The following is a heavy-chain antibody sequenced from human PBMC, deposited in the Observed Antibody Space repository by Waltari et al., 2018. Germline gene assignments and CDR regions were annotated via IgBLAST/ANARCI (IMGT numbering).Heavy chain of an antibody. D-gene: IGHD5-12*01. CDR1: GVTFSGFS. Sequence: EMLLVESGGDLVQPGGSLRIPCAASGVTFSGFSMSWVRQAPGKGREWVAKINPGGSEKGYVDSLKGRFTISRDNAKNSLYLQMNSLRAEDTALYYCAKYSGYDLNLWGQGTLVTV. CDR3: AKYSGYDLNL. CDR2: INPGGSEK. V-gene: IGHV3-7*01. J-gene: IGHJ5*02.